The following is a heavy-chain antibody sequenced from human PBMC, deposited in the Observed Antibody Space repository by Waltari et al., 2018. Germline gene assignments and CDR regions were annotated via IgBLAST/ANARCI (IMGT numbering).Heavy chain of an antibody. Sequence: QVHLQQWGAGLLKPSETLSLTCGVCGGTLSGFYWSWTRQPPGKGLEWIGEISHSGYTTYNPSLKSRVTMSLDTSKSQFSLTLYSMTAADTAVYYCASLLLDTPPGSYYYYMDVWGKGTTVTVSS. CDR3: ASLLLDTPPGSYYYYMDV. J-gene: IGHJ6*03. CDR1: GGTLSGFY. CDR2: ISHSGYT. D-gene: IGHD3-3*01. V-gene: IGHV4-34*02.